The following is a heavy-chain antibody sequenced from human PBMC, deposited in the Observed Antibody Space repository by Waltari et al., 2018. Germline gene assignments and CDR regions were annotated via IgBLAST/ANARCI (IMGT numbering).Heavy chain of an antibody. CDR2: IYYTGGT. CDR3: ARHVKDSSSSVDWFDP. J-gene: IGHJ5*02. D-gene: IGHD6-6*01. CDR1: GGSITSSSHY. V-gene: IGHV4-39*01. Sequence: QLQLQESGPGLVKYSETLSLTCTVSGGSITSSSHYWGWIRQPPGKGLEWLGSIYYTGGTYYSPSLKSRITISVDTSKDQFSLKLFSVIAADTAVYYCARHVKDSSSSVDWFDPWGQGTLVTVSS.